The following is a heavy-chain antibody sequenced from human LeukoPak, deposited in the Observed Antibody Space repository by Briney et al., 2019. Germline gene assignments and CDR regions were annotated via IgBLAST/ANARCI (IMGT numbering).Heavy chain of an antibody. Sequence: PGGSLRLSCAAPGFTFSTYGMHWVRQAPGKGLEWVAVVWYDGSNKYYADSVKGRFTISRDNSKNTLYLQMNSLRAEDTAVYYCATEYSYWGQGTLVTVSS. J-gene: IGHJ4*02. V-gene: IGHV3-33*01. D-gene: IGHD2/OR15-2a*01. CDR2: VWYDGSNK. CDR1: GFTFSTYG. CDR3: ATEYSY.